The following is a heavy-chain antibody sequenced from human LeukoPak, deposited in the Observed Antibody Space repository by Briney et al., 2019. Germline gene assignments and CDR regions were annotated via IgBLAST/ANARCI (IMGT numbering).Heavy chain of an antibody. CDR2: INHSGST. CDR3: ARPRKLRFLEWPLDN. CDR1: GGSFSGYY. V-gene: IGHV4-34*01. J-gene: IGHJ4*02. Sequence: PSETLSLTCAVYGGSFSGYYWSWIRQPPGKGLEWIGEINHSGSTNYNPSLKSRVTISVDTSKNQFSLKLSSVTAADTAVYYCARPRKLRFLEWPLDNCGQGTLVTVSS. D-gene: IGHD3-3*01.